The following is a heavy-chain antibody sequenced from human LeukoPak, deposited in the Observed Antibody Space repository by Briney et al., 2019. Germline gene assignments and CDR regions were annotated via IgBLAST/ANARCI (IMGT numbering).Heavy chain of an antibody. CDR1: GYTFTSYG. CDR2: ISAYNGNT. CDR3: ARDLGLGMAAAGETYYYYMDV. V-gene: IGHV1-18*01. D-gene: IGHD6-13*01. J-gene: IGHJ6*03. Sequence: ASVKVSCKASGYTFTSYGISWVRQAPGQGLEWMGWISAYNGNTNYAQKLQGRVTITADESTSTAYMELSSLRSEDTAVYYCARDLGLGMAAAGETYYYYMDVWGKGTTVTISS.